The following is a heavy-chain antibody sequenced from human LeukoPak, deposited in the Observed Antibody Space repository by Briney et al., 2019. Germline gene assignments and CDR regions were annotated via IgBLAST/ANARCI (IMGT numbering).Heavy chain of an antibody. D-gene: IGHD6-13*01. CDR3: AKSVPSGYSASWYVAGVDY. CDR1: GFTFSSYG. J-gene: IGHJ4*02. CDR2: IRSDGSIK. V-gene: IGHV3-30*02. Sequence: GGSLRLSCAASGFTFSSYGMHWVRQAPGKGLEWVAFIRSDGSIKYYADSVKGRFTISRDNSKNTLYLQMNSLRAEDTALYYCAKSVPSGYSASWYVAGVDYWGQGPLVTVSS.